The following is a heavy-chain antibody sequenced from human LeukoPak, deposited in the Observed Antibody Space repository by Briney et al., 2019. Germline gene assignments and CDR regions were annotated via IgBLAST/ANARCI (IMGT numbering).Heavy chain of an antibody. Sequence: SVKLSCKASGVTFSSYAISWVRQAPGQGLEWMGRIIPILGIANYAQKFQGRVTITADKSTSTAYMELSSLRSEDTAVYYCARGRQDSSLGGWFDPWGQGTLVTVSS. D-gene: IGHD6-19*01. CDR2: IIPILGIA. CDR3: ARGRQDSSLGGWFDP. J-gene: IGHJ5*02. V-gene: IGHV1-69*04. CDR1: GVTFSSYA.